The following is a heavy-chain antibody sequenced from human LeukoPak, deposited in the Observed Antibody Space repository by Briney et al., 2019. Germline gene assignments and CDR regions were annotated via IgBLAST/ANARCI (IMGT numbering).Heavy chain of an antibody. Sequence: SETLSLTCAVYGGSFSGYYWSWIRQPPGKGLEWIGEINHSGSTNYNPSLKSRVTISVDTSKNQFSLKLSSVTAADTAVYYCARGGYSYGYLSPQFDYWGQGTLVTVSS. CDR3: ARGGYSYGYLSPQFDY. J-gene: IGHJ4*02. CDR2: INHSGST. D-gene: IGHD5-18*01. CDR1: GGSFSGYY. V-gene: IGHV4-34*01.